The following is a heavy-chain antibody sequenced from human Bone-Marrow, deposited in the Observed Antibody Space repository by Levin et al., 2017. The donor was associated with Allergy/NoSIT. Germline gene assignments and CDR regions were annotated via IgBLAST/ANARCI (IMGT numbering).Heavy chain of an antibody. CDR2: IYYSGST. D-gene: IGHD3-16*01. V-gene: IGHV4-39*01. Sequence: SQTLSLTCPVSGGSISSSSYYWGWIRQPPGKGLEWIGSIYYSGSTYYNPSLKSRVTISVDTSKNQFSLKLSSVTAADTAVYYCARRNHYGSYADYWGQGTLVTVSS. CDR1: GGSISSSSYY. CDR3: ARRNHYGSYADY. J-gene: IGHJ4*02.